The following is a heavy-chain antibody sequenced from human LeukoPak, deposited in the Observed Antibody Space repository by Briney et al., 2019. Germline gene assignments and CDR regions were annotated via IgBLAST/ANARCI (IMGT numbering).Heavy chain of an antibody. V-gene: IGHV4-34*01. Sequence: SETLSLTCAVYGGSFSGYYWSWIRQPPGKGLEWIGEINHSGSTNYNPSLKSRVTISVDTSKNQFSLKLGSVTAADTAVYYCAREEWELLYTGDSYNWFDPWGQGTLVTVSS. CDR1: GGSFSGYY. J-gene: IGHJ5*02. CDR2: INHSGST. D-gene: IGHD1-26*01. CDR3: AREEWELLYTGDSYNWFDP.